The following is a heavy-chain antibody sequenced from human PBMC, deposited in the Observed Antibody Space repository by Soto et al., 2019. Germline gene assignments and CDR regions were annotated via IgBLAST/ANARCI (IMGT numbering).Heavy chain of an antibody. V-gene: IGHV4-59*01. CDR1: DGSISSYF. Sequence: QVQLQESGPVLLKPSETLSLTCTVSDGSISSYFWSWIRRPPGKRLEWIGYIHYSGSTNSNPSLNSRVTISVDTSKNQFSLKLTSVTTADTAVYYCARGRGSGIFDYWGQGPLVTVSS. D-gene: IGHD3-10*01. CDR2: IHYSGST. J-gene: IGHJ4*02. CDR3: ARGRGSGIFDY.